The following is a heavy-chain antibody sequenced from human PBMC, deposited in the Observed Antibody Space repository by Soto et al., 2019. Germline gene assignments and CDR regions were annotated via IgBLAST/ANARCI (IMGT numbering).Heavy chain of an antibody. CDR1: GFTFSSYA. V-gene: IGHV3-30-3*01. CDR2: ISYDGSNK. Sequence: QVQLVESGGGVVQPGRSLRLSCAASGFTFSSYAMHWVRQAPGKGLEWVAVISYDGSNKYYADSVKGRFTISRDNSKNTLYLQMNSLRAEDTAVYYCARATWELRGKFDYWGQGTLVTVSS. J-gene: IGHJ4*02. CDR3: ARATWELRGKFDY. D-gene: IGHD1-26*01.